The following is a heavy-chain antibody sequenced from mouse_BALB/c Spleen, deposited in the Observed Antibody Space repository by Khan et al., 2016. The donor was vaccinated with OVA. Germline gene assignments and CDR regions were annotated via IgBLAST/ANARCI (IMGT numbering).Heavy chain of an antibody. J-gene: IGHJ2*01. CDR2: ISSGSSTI. CDR1: GFTFSGFG. V-gene: IGHV5-17*02. Sequence: EVELVESGGGLVQPGGSRKLSCTASGFTFSGFGMHWVRQAPEKGLEWVAYISSGSSTIYYADTVKGRFTISRDNPKNTLFLHMTSLMSEDTAMYFCARTRYYYFDYWGQGTTLTVSS. CDR3: ARTRYYYFDY. D-gene: IGHD2-12*01.